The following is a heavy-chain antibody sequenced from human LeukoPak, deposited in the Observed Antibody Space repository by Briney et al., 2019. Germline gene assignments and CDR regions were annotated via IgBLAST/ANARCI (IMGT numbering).Heavy chain of an antibody. CDR1: GYTFTDYY. CDR2: INPNSGDT. D-gene: IGHD1-1*01. Sequence: ASVKVSCKTSGYTFTDYYIHWVRQAPGQGLEWMGWINPNSGDTNYVQKFQGRVTMTRDTSISTAYMELSRLRSDDTAVYYCSRAGTESRWGLPRADYYYMDVWGKGTTVTISS. J-gene: IGHJ6*03. CDR3: SRAGTESRWGLPRADYYYMDV. V-gene: IGHV1-2*02.